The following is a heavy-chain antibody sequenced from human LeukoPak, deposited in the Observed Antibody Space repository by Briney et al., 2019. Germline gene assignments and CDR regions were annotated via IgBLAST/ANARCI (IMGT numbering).Heavy chain of an antibody. D-gene: IGHD3-10*01. Sequence: SETLSLTCTVSGGSISSGSYYWTWIRQSPGKGLEWLGEIKYSGSTTYNPSLRRRVTMSVDSSKNQFSLRLSSVTAADTAVYYCARLFFAFGESYFYSYHMDVWGKGTTVIISS. CDR3: ARLFFAFGESYFYSYHMDV. CDR1: GGSISSGSYY. J-gene: IGHJ6*03. V-gene: IGHV4-39*07. CDR2: IKYSGST.